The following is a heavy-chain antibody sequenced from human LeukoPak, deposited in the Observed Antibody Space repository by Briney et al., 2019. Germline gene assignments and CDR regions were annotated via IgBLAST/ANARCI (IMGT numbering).Heavy chain of an antibody. CDR3: ARALAEVYGGNSVGINYYYYGMDV. J-gene: IGHJ6*02. Sequence: SVKVSCKASGGTFSSYAISWVRQAPGQGLEWMGGIIPIFGTANYAQKFQGRVTITADESTSTAYMELGSLRSEDTAVYYCARALAEVYGGNSVGINYYYYGMDVWGQGTTVTVSS. CDR2: IIPIFGTA. V-gene: IGHV1-69*13. CDR1: GGTFSSYA. D-gene: IGHD4-23*01.